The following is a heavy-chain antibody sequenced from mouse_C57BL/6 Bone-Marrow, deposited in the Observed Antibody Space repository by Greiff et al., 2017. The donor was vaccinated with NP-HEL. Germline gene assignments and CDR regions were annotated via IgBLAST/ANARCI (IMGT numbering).Heavy chain of an antibody. CDR2: IYPRSGNT. J-gene: IGHJ1*03. Sequence: QVQLQQSGAELARPGASVKLSCKASGYTFTSYGISWVKQRTGQGLEWIGEIYPRSGNTYYNEKFKGKATLTADKSSSTAYMELRSLTSEDSAVYFCAREKGYYGTFDVWGRGNTVTVTS. CDR1: GYTFTSYG. CDR3: AREKGYYGTFDV. D-gene: IGHD1-1*01. V-gene: IGHV1-81*01.